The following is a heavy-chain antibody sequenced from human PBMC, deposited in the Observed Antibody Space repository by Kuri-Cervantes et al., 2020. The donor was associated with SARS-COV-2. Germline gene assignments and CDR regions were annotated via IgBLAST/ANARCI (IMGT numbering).Heavy chain of an antibody. Sequence: SETLSLTCTVSGGSITTYSYYWGWIRQPPGKGLEWIGSLYYSGSTYYNPSLKSRVTISIDTSKNQFSLRLSSVTAADTAVYYCARIDYHTSGYYYYYYYMDVWGKGIAVTVSS. CDR2: LYYSGST. CDR1: GGSITTYSYY. V-gene: IGHV4-39*01. D-gene: IGHD3-22*01. J-gene: IGHJ6*03. CDR3: ARIDYHTSGYYYYYYYMDV.